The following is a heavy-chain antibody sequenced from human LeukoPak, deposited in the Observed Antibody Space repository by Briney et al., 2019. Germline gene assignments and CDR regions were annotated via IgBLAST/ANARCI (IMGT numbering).Heavy chain of an antibody. Sequence: GGSLRLSCAASGFTFSSYAMSWVRQAPGKGLEWVSAIRDSGSSTHYADSVKGRFTTSSDNSKNTLFLQMNSLRAEDTAIYYCAKYGPQDSGSSHFDYWGQGALVTVSS. CDR1: GFTFSSYA. CDR2: IRDSGSST. D-gene: IGHD1-26*01. V-gene: IGHV3-23*01. J-gene: IGHJ4*02. CDR3: AKYGPQDSGSSHFDY.